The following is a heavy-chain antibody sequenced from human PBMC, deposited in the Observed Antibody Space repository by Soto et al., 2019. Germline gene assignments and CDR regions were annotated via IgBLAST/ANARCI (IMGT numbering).Heavy chain of an antibody. CDR3: ARVTLKAGNWFDP. CDR1: GYTFTDYF. CDR2: INPNSRGT. Sequence: NVSCKASGYTFTDYFIHWVRQAPGQGFEWMGWINPNSRGTNYAQKFQGRVTMTRDTSNSTAYMELRGLTSDDTAVYYCARVTLKAGNWFDPWGQGSLVTVSS. V-gene: IGHV1-2*02. J-gene: IGHJ5*02.